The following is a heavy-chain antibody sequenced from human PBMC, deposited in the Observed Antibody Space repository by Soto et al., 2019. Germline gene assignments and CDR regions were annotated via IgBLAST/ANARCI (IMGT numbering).Heavy chain of an antibody. D-gene: IGHD2-8*01. V-gene: IGHV4-59*01. CDR1: GTSISSYY. J-gene: IGHJ4*02. Sequence: SETLSLTCTVSGTSISSYYWSWIRQPPGKGLEWIANIHYSGTTNYNPSLASRVTLSVNTSKNQFSLKMTSVTAADRAMYFCARYNSYAIDYWGRGTLVTVSS. CDR2: IHYSGTT. CDR3: ARYNSYAIDY.